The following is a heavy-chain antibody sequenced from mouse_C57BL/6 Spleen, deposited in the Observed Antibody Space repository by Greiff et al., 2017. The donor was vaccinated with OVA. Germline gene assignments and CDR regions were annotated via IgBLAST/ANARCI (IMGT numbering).Heavy chain of an antibody. D-gene: IGHD6-1*01. J-gene: IGHJ2*01. CDR2: IYPGDGDT. V-gene: IGHV1-82*01. CDR1: GYAFSSSW. Sequence: QVQLQQSGPELVKPGASVKISCKASGYAFSSSWMNWVKQRPGKGLEWIGRIYPGDGDTNYNGKFKGKATLTADKSSSTAYMQLSSLTSEDSAVYFCARGQPSDYWGQGTTLTVSS. CDR3: ARGQPSDY.